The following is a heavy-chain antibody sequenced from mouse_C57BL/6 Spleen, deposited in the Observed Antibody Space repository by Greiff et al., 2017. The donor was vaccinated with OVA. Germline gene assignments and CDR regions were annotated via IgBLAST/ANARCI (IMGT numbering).Heavy chain of an antibody. CDR1: GYSITSGYY. CDR2: ISYDGSN. Sequence: EVKLMESGPGLVKPSQSLSLTCSVTGYSITSGYYWNWIRQFPGNKLEWMGYISYDGSNNYNPSLKNRISITRDTSKNQFFLKLNSVTTEDTATYYCAREDWDYWFAYWGQGTLVTVSA. D-gene: IGHD4-1*01. J-gene: IGHJ3*01. CDR3: AREDWDYWFAY. V-gene: IGHV3-6*01.